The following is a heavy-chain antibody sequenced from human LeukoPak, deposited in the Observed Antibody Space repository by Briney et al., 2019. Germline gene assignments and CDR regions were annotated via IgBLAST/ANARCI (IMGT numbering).Heavy chain of an antibody. J-gene: IGHJ3*02. CDR3: ASRNQYCGGDCFWAFDI. Sequence: GGSLRLSCAASGFTFSSAWMNWVRQAPGKGLEWVSSISSSGSYIYYADSVKGRFTISRDNAKNSLYLQMNSLRAEDTAVYYCASRNQYCGGDCFWAFDIWGRGTMVTVSS. V-gene: IGHV3-21*01. D-gene: IGHD2-21*02. CDR2: ISSSGSYI. CDR1: GFTFSSAW.